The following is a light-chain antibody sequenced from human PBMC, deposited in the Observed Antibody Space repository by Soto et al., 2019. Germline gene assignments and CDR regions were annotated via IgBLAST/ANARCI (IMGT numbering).Light chain of an antibody. V-gene: IGKV1-9*01. CDR1: QGIGTY. CDR2: ASS. CDR3: QQVDSYPRT. Sequence: IQLTQSPSSLSASVGDRVTVTCRVSQGIGTYLVWYQQKSGKAPTVLIYASSTLQTGVPSRFSGSGSGTDFSLTISSLHPEDVATYYCQQVDSYPRTFGQGTKVEIK. J-gene: IGKJ1*01.